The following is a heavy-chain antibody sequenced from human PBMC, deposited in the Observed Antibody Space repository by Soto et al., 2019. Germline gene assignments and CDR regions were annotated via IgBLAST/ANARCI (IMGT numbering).Heavy chain of an antibody. Sequence: QLQLQESGPGLVKPSETLSLTCTVSGGSISSSSYYWGWIRQPPGKGLEWIGSIYYSGSTYYNPSLKSRVTMSEDTSKNQFSLKLSSVTAADTAVYYCARSYGDYPTGWGQGTLVTVSS. CDR1: GGSISSSSYY. J-gene: IGHJ4*02. CDR3: ARSYGDYPTG. D-gene: IGHD4-17*01. CDR2: IYYSGST. V-gene: IGHV4-39*01.